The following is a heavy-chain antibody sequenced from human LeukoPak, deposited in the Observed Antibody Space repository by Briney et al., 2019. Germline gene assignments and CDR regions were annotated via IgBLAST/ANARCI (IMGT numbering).Heavy chain of an antibody. D-gene: IGHD1-1*01. V-gene: IGHV3-15*01. CDR1: GFTFTNAW. Sequence: GGSLRLSCAASGFTFTNAWMNWVRQPPGKGLEWVGRIFSKTDGGATDYAAPVKVRFIISRDDSKNTLYLQMNSPQTEDTAVYYCTDWDAARFDYWGQGSLVTVSS. J-gene: IGHJ4*02. CDR3: TDWDAARFDY. CDR2: IFSKTDGGAT.